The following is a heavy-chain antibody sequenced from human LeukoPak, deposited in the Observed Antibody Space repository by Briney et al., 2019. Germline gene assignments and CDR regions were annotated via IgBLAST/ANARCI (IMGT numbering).Heavy chain of an antibody. J-gene: IGHJ5*02. CDR3: ARSALYSSSWYVWWFDP. CDR1: GFTFSSYA. V-gene: IGHV3-30*04. D-gene: IGHD6-13*01. Sequence: PGGSLRLSCAASGFTFSSYAMHWVRQAPGKGLEWVAVISYDGSNKYYADSAKGRFTISRDNSKNTLYLQMNSLRAEDTAVYYCARSALYSSSWYVWWFDPWGQGTLVTVSS. CDR2: ISYDGSNK.